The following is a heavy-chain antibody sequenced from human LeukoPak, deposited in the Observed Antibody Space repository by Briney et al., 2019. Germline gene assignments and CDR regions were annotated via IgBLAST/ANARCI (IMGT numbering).Heavy chain of an antibody. D-gene: IGHD2-2*01. J-gene: IGHJ6*02. Sequence: GGSLRLSCAASGFTFDDYGMSWVRQAPGKGLEWVSGINWNGGSTGYADSVKGRFTISRDNAKNSLYLQMNSLRAEDTAVYYCARALKVVPAAISLYGMDVWGQGTTVTVSS. CDR1: GFTFDDYG. CDR2: INWNGGST. CDR3: ARALKVVPAAISLYGMDV. V-gene: IGHV3-20*04.